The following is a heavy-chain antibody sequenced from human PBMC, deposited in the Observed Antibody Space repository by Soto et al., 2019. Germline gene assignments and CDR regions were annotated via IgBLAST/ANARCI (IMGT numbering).Heavy chain of an antibody. D-gene: IGHD3-22*01. Sequence: ASVKVSCKASGGTFSSYAISWVRQAPGQGLEWMGGIIPIFGTANYAQKFQGRVTITADESTSTAYMELSSLRSEDTAVYYCARVGYYDSSGYYRESFYFDYWGQGTLVTVSS. CDR3: ARVGYYDSSGYYRESFYFDY. CDR2: IIPIFGTA. V-gene: IGHV1-69*13. CDR1: GGTFSSYA. J-gene: IGHJ4*02.